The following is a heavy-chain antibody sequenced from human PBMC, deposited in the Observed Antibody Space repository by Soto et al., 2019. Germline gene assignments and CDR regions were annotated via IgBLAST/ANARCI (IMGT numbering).Heavy chain of an antibody. D-gene: IGHD6-19*01. CDR2: LSYEGSEE. J-gene: IGHJ4*02. Sequence: GGSLRLSCAASGFNFGVFGMHWVRQAPGKGLEWLSVLSYEGSEEYYADSVRGRFTISRDNSKNTLFLQMDSLRVDDTGVYYCALTRRSSLLEVAGPGFEYWGQGALVTVSS. V-gene: IGHV3-30*03. CDR3: ALTRRSSLLEVAGPGFEY. CDR1: GFNFGVFG.